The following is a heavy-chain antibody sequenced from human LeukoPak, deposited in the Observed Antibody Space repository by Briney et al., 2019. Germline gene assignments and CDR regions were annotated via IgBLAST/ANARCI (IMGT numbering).Heavy chain of an antibody. V-gene: IGHV3-15*01. Sequence: GGSLRLSCATSGSTFSNAWFSWVRQAPGKGLEWVGRIKSKSDGGTIDYAAPVIGRFTISRDDSKNTLYLQMNGLKTEDTAVYYCTTGGADTGRFDIWGQGTMVTVSS. CDR2: IKSKSDGGTI. CDR1: GSTFSNAW. D-gene: IGHD1-1*01. CDR3: TTGGADTGRFDI. J-gene: IGHJ3*02.